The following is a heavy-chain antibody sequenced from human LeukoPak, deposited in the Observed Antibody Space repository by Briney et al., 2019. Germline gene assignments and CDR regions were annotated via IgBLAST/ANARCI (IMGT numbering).Heavy chain of an antibody. Sequence: GSLRLSCAASGFTFSSYAMYWVRQAPGKGLEWVSSISSSSSYIYYADSVKGRFTISRDNSKNTLYLEMNSLRTEDTAVYYCARGPPMYSYGSSAYHYDYFEYWGQGTLVTVSS. V-gene: IGHV3-21*01. J-gene: IGHJ4*02. CDR3: ARGPPMYSYGSSAYHYDYFEY. D-gene: IGHD3-22*01. CDR1: GFTFSSYA. CDR2: ISSSSSYI.